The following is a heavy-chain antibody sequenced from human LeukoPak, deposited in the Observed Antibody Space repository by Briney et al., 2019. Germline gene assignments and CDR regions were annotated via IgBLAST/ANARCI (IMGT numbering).Heavy chain of an antibody. CDR2: IYPGDSDT. Sequence: GESLKISWKGSGYSFTSYWIAWVRQMPGKGLEWMGIIYPGDSDTRYSPSFQGQVTISADKSISTAYLQWSSLKASDTAMYYCARHDYCSGGSCLLDYWGQGTLVTVSS. J-gene: IGHJ4*02. V-gene: IGHV5-51*01. CDR3: ARHDYCSGGSCLLDY. CDR1: GYSFTSYW. D-gene: IGHD2-15*01.